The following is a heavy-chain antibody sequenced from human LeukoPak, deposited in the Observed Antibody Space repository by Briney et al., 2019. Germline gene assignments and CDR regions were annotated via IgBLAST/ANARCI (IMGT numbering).Heavy chain of an antibody. J-gene: IGHJ4*02. V-gene: IGHV4-61*01. Sequence: PSETLSLTCTVSGGSVSSDSFHCSWIRQPPGKGLEWIGYIYFSGSTNYNPSLKSRATISVDTSKSQFSLKLSSVTAADTAVYHCARAAGGNSHFDYWGQGTLVTVSS. CDR2: IYFSGST. CDR1: GGSVSSDSFH. CDR3: ARAAGGNSHFDY. D-gene: IGHD4-23*01.